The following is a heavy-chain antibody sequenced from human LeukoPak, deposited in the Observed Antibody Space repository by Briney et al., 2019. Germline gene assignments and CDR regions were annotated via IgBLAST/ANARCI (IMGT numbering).Heavy chain of an antibody. Sequence: SETLSLTCTVSGDSISSYYWSWIRQPPGKGLEWIGYIYTSGGTNYIPSLKGRVTISIDTSKNQFSLKLSSVTAADSAVYYCARLTRLSTSPDRYYLDYWGRGTLVTVSP. CDR3: ARLTRLSTSPDRYYLDY. CDR1: GDSISSYY. D-gene: IGHD6-6*01. CDR2: IYTSGGT. J-gene: IGHJ4*02. V-gene: IGHV4-4*09.